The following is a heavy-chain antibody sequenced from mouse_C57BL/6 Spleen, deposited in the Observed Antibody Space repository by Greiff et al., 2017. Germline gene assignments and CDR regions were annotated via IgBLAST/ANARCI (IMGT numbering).Heavy chain of an antibody. V-gene: IGHV5-9-1*02. D-gene: IGHD3-2*02. CDR3: TRGRQLRPHFDY. CDR2: ISSGGDYI. Sequence: EVQRVESGEGLVKPGGSLKLSCAASGFTFSSYAMSWVRQTPEKRLEWVAYISSGGDYIYYADTVKGRFTISRDNARNTLYLQMSSLKSEDTAMYYCTRGRQLRPHFDYWGQGTTLTVSS. J-gene: IGHJ2*01. CDR1: GFTFSSYA.